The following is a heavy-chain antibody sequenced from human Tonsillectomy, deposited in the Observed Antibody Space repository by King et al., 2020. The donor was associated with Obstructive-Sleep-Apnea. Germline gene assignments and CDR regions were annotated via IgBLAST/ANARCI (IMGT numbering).Heavy chain of an antibody. CDR1: GFTFGDYA. Sequence: VQLVESGGDLVQPGRSLRLSCTTSGFTFGDYAMNWFRQAPGKGLEWVCFIRGKAYGGTIEYAASVKGRFTISRDDSKSIAYLQMNSLKTEDTAVYYCTRDRIATRREALDIWGQGTMVTVSS. J-gene: IGHJ3*02. CDR2: IRGKAYGGTI. CDR3: TRDRIATRREALDI. D-gene: IGHD6-6*01. V-gene: IGHV3-49*03.